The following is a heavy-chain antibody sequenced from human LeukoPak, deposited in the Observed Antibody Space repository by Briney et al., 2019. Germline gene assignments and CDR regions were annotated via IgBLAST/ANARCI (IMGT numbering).Heavy chain of an antibody. D-gene: IGHD3-9*01. CDR2: MNPNSGNT. J-gene: IGHJ3*02. CDR1: GYTFTSYD. Sequence: ASVKVSCKASGYTFTSYDINWVRQATGQGLEWMVWMNPNSGNTGYAQKFQDRVTMTRNTSISTAYMELSSLRSEDTAVYYCARLRYYDWFNAFDIWGQGTMVTVSS. CDR3: ARLRYYDWFNAFDI. V-gene: IGHV1-8*01.